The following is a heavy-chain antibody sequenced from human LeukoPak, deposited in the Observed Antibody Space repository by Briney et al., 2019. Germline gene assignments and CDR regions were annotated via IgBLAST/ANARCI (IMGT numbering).Heavy chain of an antibody. D-gene: IGHD1-26*01. CDR1: GFTFSSYE. V-gene: IGHV3-48*03. CDR2: ISSSGSTA. CDR3: ARDPYSGTYGNTYYYYMDV. Sequence: GGSLRLSCAASGFTFSSYEMNWVRQAPGKGLEWVSYISSSGSTAYYADSVKGRFTISRDNAKNSLYLQMNSLTAEDTGVYYCARDPYSGTYGNTYYYYMDVWGKGTTVTISS. J-gene: IGHJ6*03.